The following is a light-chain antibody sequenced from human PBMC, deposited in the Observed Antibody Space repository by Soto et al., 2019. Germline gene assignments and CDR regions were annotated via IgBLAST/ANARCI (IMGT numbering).Light chain of an antibody. CDR3: ASWDDTLNVAV. CDR1: SSNIGSNT. CDR2: GNS. J-gene: IGLJ7*01. V-gene: IGLV1-44*01. Sequence: QSVLTQPPSASGTPGQRVTISCSGSSSNIGSNTVNWYQQLPGTAPKLLIYGNSERPSGVPDRFSGSKSGTSGSLAISGLQSEDEADYYCASWDDTLNVAVFGGGTQLTVL.